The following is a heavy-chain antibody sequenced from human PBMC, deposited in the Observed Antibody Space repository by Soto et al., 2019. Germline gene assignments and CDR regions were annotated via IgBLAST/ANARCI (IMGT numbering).Heavy chain of an antibody. CDR1: GYTFTSYG. V-gene: IGHV1-18*01. J-gene: IGHJ4*02. D-gene: IGHD2-2*01. CDR3: ARGQSIVVAPAAPWGWVDY. CDR2: ISAYNGNT. Sequence: QVQLVQSGAEVKKPGASVKVSFKASGYTFTSYGISWVRQAPGQGLEWMGWISAYNGNTNYAQKLQGRVTMTTDTSTSTAYMELRSLRSDDTAVYYCARGQSIVVAPAAPWGWVDYWGQGTLVTVSS.